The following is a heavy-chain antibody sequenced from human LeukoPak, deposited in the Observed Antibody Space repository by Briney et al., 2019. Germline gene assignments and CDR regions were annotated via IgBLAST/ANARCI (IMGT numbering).Heavy chain of an antibody. Sequence: GGSLRLSCAASGVTFSSYSMNWVRQAPGKGLEWVSYISSSSGTTYYADSVKGRFTISRGNAKNSLYLQMNRLRADDTAVYFCAVSFDFWGQGTLVTVSS. CDR1: GVTFSSYS. CDR3: AVSFDF. J-gene: IGHJ4*02. CDR2: ISSSSGTT. V-gene: IGHV3-48*01. D-gene: IGHD5/OR15-5a*01.